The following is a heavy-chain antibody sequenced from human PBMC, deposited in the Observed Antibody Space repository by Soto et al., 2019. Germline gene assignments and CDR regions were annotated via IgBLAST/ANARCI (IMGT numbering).Heavy chain of an antibody. Sequence: EMQLVESGGGLVQPGGSLRLSCAASGFTFRSYSMNWVRQAPGKGLEWVSYISISSRTIYYADSVKGRFTISRDDAKNSLYLQMNSLRDEGTSVYYCARDNGIAGSFDPWGQGTLVTVSS. CDR2: ISISSRTI. V-gene: IGHV3-48*02. CDR1: GFTFRSYS. J-gene: IGHJ5*02. D-gene: IGHD6-13*01. CDR3: ARDNGIAGSFDP.